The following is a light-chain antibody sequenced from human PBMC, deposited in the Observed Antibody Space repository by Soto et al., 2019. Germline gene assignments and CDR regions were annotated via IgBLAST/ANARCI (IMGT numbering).Light chain of an antibody. Sequence: EIVFTQSPGTLSLSPGERATLSCSASQSVSSSYLAWYQQKPGQAPRLLIYGASSRATGIPDRFSGSGSGTDFTLTISSLEPDDFAVYYCQQRADWPITFGQGTRLEI. V-gene: IGKV3D-20*02. CDR3: QQRADWPIT. CDR2: GAS. J-gene: IGKJ5*01. CDR1: QSVSSSY.